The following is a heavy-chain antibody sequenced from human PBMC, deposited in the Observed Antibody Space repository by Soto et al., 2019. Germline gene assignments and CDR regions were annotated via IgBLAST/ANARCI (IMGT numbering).Heavy chain of an antibody. J-gene: IGHJ4*02. CDR1: GGSINSADYY. V-gene: IGHV4-30-4*01. CDR3: ARGPTPDKVDY. D-gene: IGHD2-15*01. CDR2: IYDSGKT. Sequence: QVQLQESGPGLVKPSQTLSLTCTVSGGSINSADYYWSWIRQPPGEGLEWIGHIYDSGKTYTNPSLQSQVTMSVDTAKPQFSLRLTSVTAADTAVYYCARGPTPDKVDYWGQGTLLTVSS.